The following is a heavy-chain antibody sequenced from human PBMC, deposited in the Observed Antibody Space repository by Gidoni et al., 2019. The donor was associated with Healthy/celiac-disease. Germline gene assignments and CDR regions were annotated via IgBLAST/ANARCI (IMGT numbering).Heavy chain of an antibody. CDR1: GFTFSSYA. CDR3: ATGGFEYYFDY. V-gene: IGHV3-23*01. J-gene: IGHJ4*02. D-gene: IGHD3-16*01. Sequence: VQLLASGGGLVQTGGSLRLPCAASGFTFSSYAMSWVRQAPGTGLEWVSAISGSGGSTYYADSVKGRFTISRDNAKNTLYLQMNSLRAEDTAVYYCATGGFEYYFDYWGQGTLVTVSS. CDR2: ISGSGGST.